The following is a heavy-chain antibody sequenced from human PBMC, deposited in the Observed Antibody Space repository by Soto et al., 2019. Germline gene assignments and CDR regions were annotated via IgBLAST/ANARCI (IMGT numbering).Heavy chain of an antibody. CDR2: ISSSSSYI. D-gene: IGHD2-15*01. CDR3: ARGMVAAPYYFDY. J-gene: IGHJ4*02. Sequence: PGGSLRLSCAASGFTFSSYSMNWVRQAPGKGLEWVSSISSSSSYIYYADSVKGRFTISRDNAKNSLYLQMNSLRAEDTAVYYCARGMVAAPYYFDYWGQGTLVTVSS. CDR1: GFTFSSYS. V-gene: IGHV3-21*01.